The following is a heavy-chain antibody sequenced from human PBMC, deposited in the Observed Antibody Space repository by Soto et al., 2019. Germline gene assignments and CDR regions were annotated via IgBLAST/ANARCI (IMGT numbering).Heavy chain of an antibody. CDR3: ANVSRKGSAIDFDY. V-gene: IGHV1-8*01. CDR1: GYTFSNYD. D-gene: IGHD3-10*01. J-gene: IGHJ4*02. Sequence: QVQLVQSGAELKKPGASVKVSCKASGYTFSNYDMNWVRQATGQGPEWLGWVNPNNRDTGYAQRFQGRVTLTTDISTSTAYMELTSLRSEDTAIYYCANVSRKGSAIDFDYWGQGTLITVSS. CDR2: VNPNNRDT.